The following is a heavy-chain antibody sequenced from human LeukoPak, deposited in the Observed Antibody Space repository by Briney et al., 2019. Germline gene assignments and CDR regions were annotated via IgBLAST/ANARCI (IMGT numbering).Heavy chain of an antibody. J-gene: IGHJ1*01. CDR2: IYYSGST. V-gene: IGHV4-59*01. CDR1: GGSISSYY. Sequence: SETLSLTCTASGGSISSYYWSWIRQPPGKGLEWIWYIYYSGSTNYNPSLKSRVTISVDTSKNQFSLKLSSVTAADTAVYYCAGAPTGTGNFHHWGQGTLVTVSS. CDR3: AGAPTGTGNFHH. D-gene: IGHD1-1*01.